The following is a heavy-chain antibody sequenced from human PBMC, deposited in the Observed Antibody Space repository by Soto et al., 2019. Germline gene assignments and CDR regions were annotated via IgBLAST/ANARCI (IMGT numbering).Heavy chain of an antibody. CDR3: ARGYDFWSGYYSRLNWFDP. CDR1: GGTFSSYT. Sequence: SVKVSCKASGGTFSSYTISWVRQAPGQGLEWMGRIIPILGIANYAQKFQGRVTITADKSTSTAYMELSSLRSEDTAVYYCARGYDFWSGYYSRLNWFDPWGQGTLVTVSS. D-gene: IGHD3-3*01. V-gene: IGHV1-69*02. J-gene: IGHJ5*02. CDR2: IIPILGIA.